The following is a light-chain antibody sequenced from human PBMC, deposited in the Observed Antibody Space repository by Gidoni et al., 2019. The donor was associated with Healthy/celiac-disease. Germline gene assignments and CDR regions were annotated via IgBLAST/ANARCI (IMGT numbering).Light chain of an antibody. CDR2: LGA. V-gene: IGKV2-28*01. J-gene: IGKJ3*01. CDR1: QSLLHSNGYNY. CDR3: MQALQTLFT. Sequence: DIVMPHSPLSLPVTPGEPSSISCRSSQSLLHSNGYNYLDWYLQKPGQSPQLLIYLGANRASGGPDRVSGSGSGKEFTLKISRVEAEDVGVYYCMQALQTLFTFGPGTKVDIK.